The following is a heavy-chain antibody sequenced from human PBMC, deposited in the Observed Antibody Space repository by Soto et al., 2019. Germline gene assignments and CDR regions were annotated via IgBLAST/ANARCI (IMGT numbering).Heavy chain of an antibody. Sequence: QVQLVESGGGVVQPGRSLRLSCAASGFTFSSYAMHWVRQAPGKGLEWVAVISYDGSNKYYADSVKGRFTISRDNSKNTLYLQMNSLGAEDTAVYYCARVGNIAAAGTYYYYGMDVWGQGTTVTVSS. CDR1: GFTFSSYA. CDR3: ARVGNIAAAGTYYYYGMDV. V-gene: IGHV3-30-3*01. J-gene: IGHJ6*02. D-gene: IGHD6-13*01. CDR2: ISYDGSNK.